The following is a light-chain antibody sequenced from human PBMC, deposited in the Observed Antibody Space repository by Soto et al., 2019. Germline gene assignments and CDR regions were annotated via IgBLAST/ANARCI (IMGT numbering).Light chain of an antibody. J-gene: IGLJ1*01. Sequence: QSALTQPASVSGSPGQSITISCTGTSSDGGGYNYVSWYQQHPGKAPKRMIYDVSNRPSGVSNRFSGSKSGNTASLTSSGLKAEDEADYYCSSYTSSSTYVFGTGTKLTVL. V-gene: IGLV2-14*01. CDR1: SSDGGGYNY. CDR3: SSYTSSSTYV. CDR2: DVS.